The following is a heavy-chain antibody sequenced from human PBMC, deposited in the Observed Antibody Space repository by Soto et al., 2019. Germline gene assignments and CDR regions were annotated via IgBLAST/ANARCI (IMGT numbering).Heavy chain of an antibody. CDR3: ATVGLGVSSGWSGFYY. CDR1: GFTFSSYY. J-gene: IGHJ4*02. Sequence: GGSLRLSCAASGFTFSSYYMHSVRQAPGKGLEWAAAITSGGGNKVYGASATGRFTISRDNSKNTVDLQMNSLRVEDKAIYYCATVGLGVSSGWSGFYYGGQGTLVTVSS. D-gene: IGHD6-19*01. V-gene: IGHV3-30*03. CDR2: ITSGGGNK.